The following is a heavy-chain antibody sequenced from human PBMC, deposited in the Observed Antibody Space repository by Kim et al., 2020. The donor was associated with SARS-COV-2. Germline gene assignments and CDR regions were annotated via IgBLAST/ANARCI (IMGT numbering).Heavy chain of an antibody. Sequence: SETLSLTCTVSGGSISSSSYYWGWIRQPPGKGLEWIGSIYYSGSTYYNPSLKSRVTISVDTSKNQFSLKLSSVTAADTAVYYCARHVWFGGLEGYFQHWGQGTLVTVSS. CDR3: ARHVWFGGLEGYFQH. D-gene: IGHD3-10*01. V-gene: IGHV4-39*01. J-gene: IGHJ1*01. CDR2: IYYSGST. CDR1: GGSISSSSYY.